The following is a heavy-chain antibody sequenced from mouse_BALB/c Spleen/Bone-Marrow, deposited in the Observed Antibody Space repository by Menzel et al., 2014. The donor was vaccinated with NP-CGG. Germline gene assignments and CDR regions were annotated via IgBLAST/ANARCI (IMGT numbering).Heavy chain of an antibody. CDR1: GFTFSYYT. Sequence: DVMLVESGGGLVQPGGSLKLSCAASGFTFSYYTMSWVRQTPEKRLEWVAYISNGGSSTYHPDTVKGRFTISRDNAKNTLYLQMSSLKSEDTAMYYCARDGYDVGGALDCWGQGTSVTVSS. CDR3: ARDGYDVGGALDC. J-gene: IGHJ4*01. V-gene: IGHV5-12-2*01. CDR2: ISNGGSST. D-gene: IGHD2-2*01.